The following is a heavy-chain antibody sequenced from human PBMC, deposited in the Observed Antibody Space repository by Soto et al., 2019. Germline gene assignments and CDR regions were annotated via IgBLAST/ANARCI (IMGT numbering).Heavy chain of an antibody. CDR2: ISGYNGNT. D-gene: IGHD3-22*01. Sequence: QVQLVESGAEVKKPGASVKVSCKASGYTFTNYGISWVRQAPGQGLEWMGWISGYNGNTKYAQKFQGRVTMTTDTPTNTADMDLRSLRSDDTAVYYCARDREYYYDSSGNYYYHYGMDVWGQWTTVTVS. J-gene: IGHJ6*02. CDR3: ARDREYYYDSSGNYYYHYGMDV. CDR1: GYTFTNYG. V-gene: IGHV1-18*04.